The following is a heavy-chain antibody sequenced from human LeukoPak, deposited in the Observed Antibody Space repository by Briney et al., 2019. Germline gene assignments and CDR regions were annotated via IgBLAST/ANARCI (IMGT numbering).Heavy chain of an antibody. CDR1: GFTFSSYA. V-gene: IGHV3-7*01. CDR2: IKQDGSEK. CDR3: ARAQLAYCGGDCYSLDY. Sequence: GGSLRLSCAASGFTFSSYAMSWVRQAPGKGLEWVANIKQDGSEKYYVDSVKGRFTISRDNAKNSLYLQMNSLRAEDTAVYYCARAQLAYCGGDCYSLDYWGQGTLVTVSS. J-gene: IGHJ4*02. D-gene: IGHD2-21*02.